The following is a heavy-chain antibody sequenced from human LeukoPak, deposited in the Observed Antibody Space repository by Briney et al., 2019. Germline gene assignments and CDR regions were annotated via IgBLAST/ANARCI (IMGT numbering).Heavy chain of an antibody. V-gene: IGHV1-46*01. J-gene: IGHJ5*02. CDR1: GYTFTSYY. CDR2: INPSGGST. CDR3: ARSGLAYYYGSGSPERDWFDP. Sequence: GASVKVSCKASGYTFTSYYMHWVRQAPGQGLEWMGIINPSGGSTSYAQKFQGRVTITADESTSTAYMELSSLRSEDTAVYYCARSGLAYYYGSGSPERDWFDPWGQGTLVTVSS. D-gene: IGHD3-10*01.